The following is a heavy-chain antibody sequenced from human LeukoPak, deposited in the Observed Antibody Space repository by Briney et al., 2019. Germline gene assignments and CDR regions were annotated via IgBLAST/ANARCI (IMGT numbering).Heavy chain of an antibody. V-gene: IGHV3-48*02. J-gene: IGHJ4*02. CDR2: ISDGSSTI. Sequence: GGSLRLSCAASGFTFSNYNLNWVRQAPGKGLEWVSYISDGSSTIYYADSVRGRFTISRDNAKNSLYLQINSLRDEDTAVYYCARAESGSYSDYWGQGTLVTVSS. D-gene: IGHD1-26*01. CDR3: ARAESGSYSDY. CDR1: GFTFSNYN.